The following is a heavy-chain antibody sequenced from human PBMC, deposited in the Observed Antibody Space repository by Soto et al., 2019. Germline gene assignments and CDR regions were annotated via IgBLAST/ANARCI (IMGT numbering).Heavy chain of an antibody. Sequence: SVKVSCKASRGTFSSYAISWVRQAPGQGLEWMGGIIPIFGTANYAQKFQGRVTITADKSTSTAYMALSSLRSEDTAVYYCARTAAEAYYYGMDVWGQGTTVTVS. J-gene: IGHJ6*02. CDR1: RGTFSSYA. D-gene: IGHD6-13*01. V-gene: IGHV1-69*06. CDR2: IIPIFGTA. CDR3: ARTAAEAYYYGMDV.